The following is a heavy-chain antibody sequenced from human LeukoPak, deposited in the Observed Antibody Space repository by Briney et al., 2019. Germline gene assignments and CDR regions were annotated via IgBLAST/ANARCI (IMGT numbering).Heavy chain of an antibody. CDR2: MNPNSGNT. Sequence: GASVKVSCKASRYTFNSYEINWVRHATGHGLESVVWMNPNSGNTGYAQKCQGRATMTRNTSISTAYMELSSLRSEDTAVYYCARGLSSPEPWGQGTLVTVSS. J-gene: IGHJ5*02. CDR3: ARGLSSPEP. CDR1: RYTFNSYE. V-gene: IGHV1-8*01.